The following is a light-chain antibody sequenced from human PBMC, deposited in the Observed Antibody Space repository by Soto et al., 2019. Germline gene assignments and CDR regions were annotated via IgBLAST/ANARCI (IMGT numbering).Light chain of an antibody. CDR2: EVS. V-gene: IGLV2-14*01. CDR3: RSYTSSTSSV. J-gene: IGLJ1*01. Sequence: QAPVTQPAWVCGSRGQSITIFCIGTSNDARGYNYVSWYQQHPGKAPKLMIYEVSNRPSGVSNRFSGSKSGNTASLTISGLQAEDEADYYCRSYTSSTSSVFGTGTKVTAL. CDR1: SNDARGYNY.